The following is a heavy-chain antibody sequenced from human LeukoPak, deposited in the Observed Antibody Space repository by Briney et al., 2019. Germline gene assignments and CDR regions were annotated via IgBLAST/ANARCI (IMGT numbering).Heavy chain of an antibody. CDR2: IYTSGST. J-gene: IGHJ4*02. Sequence: SETLSLTCTVSGGSISSYYWSWIRQPAGKGLEWIGRIYTSGSTNYNPSLKSRVTISVDTSKIQFSLKLSSVAATDTAVYFCARLRFDFWSGYTHPYFDYWGQGTLVTVSS. CDR1: GGSISSYY. CDR3: ARLRFDFWSGYTHPYFDY. V-gene: IGHV4-4*07. D-gene: IGHD3-3*01.